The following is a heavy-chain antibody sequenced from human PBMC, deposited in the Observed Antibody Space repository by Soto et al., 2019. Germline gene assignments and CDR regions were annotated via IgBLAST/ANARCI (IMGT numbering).Heavy chain of an antibody. D-gene: IGHD6-13*01. CDR2: IHYSGTT. CDR1: GGSMRNYF. CDR3: AAGEASSRNLAPYYLDF. Sequence: SETLSLTCTVSGGSMRNYFWTWIRRPPGKGLEWIGYIHYSGTTSFFPSYNPSLRSRVTISEDTSKNQFSLKLLSVTTADTAVYFCAAGEASSRNLAPYYLDFWGQGTLVTVSS. V-gene: IGHV4-59*01. J-gene: IGHJ4*02.